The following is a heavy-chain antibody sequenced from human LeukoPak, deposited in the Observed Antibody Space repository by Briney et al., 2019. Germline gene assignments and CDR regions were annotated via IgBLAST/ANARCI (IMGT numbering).Heavy chain of an antibody. CDR3: ARTDFGGSVRY. Sequence: SETLSLTCTVSGGSISSSSYYWGWIRQPPGKGLEWIGSIYYSGSTYYNPSLKSRVTISVDTSKNQFSLKLSSVTAADTAVYYCARTDFGGSVRYWGQGTLVTVSS. D-gene: IGHD4-23*01. V-gene: IGHV4-39*07. CDR1: GGSISSSSYY. CDR2: IYYSGST. J-gene: IGHJ4*02.